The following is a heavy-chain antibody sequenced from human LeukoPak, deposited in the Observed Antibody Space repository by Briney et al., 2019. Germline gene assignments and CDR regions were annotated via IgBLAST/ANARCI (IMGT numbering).Heavy chain of an antibody. J-gene: IGHJ4*02. Sequence: GGSLRLSCAASGFIFRNYGMHWVRQAPGKGLEWVACIRYDGAKYGDSVKGRVTISRDDSNDMVYLQMGSLRNEDTAVYYCTREDWDFDSWGQGTLVFVSS. D-gene: IGHD3/OR15-3a*01. CDR2: IRYDGA. CDR1: GFIFRNYG. CDR3: TREDWDFDS. V-gene: IGHV3-30*02.